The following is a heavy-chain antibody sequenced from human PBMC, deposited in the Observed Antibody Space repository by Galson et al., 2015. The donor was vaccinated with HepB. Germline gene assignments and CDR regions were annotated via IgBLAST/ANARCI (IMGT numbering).Heavy chain of an antibody. CDR2: IDGYNGHT. J-gene: IGHJ3*02. CDR1: GYTFTSYA. CDR3: ARDGGYCSGTSCYTDAFDI. Sequence: SVKVSCKASGYTFTSYAISWLRLAPGQGLEWMAWIDGYNGHTNYAQAFQGRVTMTTDTSTSTAYMELRSLRSDDTAMYYCARDGGYCSGTSCYTDAFDIWGQGTLVTVSS. D-gene: IGHD2-2*02. V-gene: IGHV1-18*04.